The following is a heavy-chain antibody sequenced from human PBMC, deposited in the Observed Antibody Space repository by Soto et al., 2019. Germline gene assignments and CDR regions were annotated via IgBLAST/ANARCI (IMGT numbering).Heavy chain of an antibody. Sequence: SVKVSCKASGGTFSSYAISWVRQAPGQGREWMGGIIPIFGTANYAQKFQGRVTITADESTSTAYMELSSLRSEDTAVYYCARETLFGVVFDYWGQGTLVTVSS. CDR2: IIPIFGTA. V-gene: IGHV1-69*13. J-gene: IGHJ4*02. CDR1: GGTFSSYA. D-gene: IGHD3-3*01. CDR3: ARETLFGVVFDY.